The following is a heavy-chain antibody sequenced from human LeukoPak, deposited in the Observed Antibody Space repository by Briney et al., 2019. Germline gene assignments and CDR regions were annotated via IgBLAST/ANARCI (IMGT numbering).Heavy chain of an antibody. D-gene: IGHD6-19*01. Sequence: SVKVSCKASGGTFGSYTISWVRQAPGQGLEWMGRIIPILGIANYAQKFQGRVTITADKSTSTAYMELSSLRSEDTAVYYCARDLVVAVAGTGAFDIWGQGTMVTVSS. J-gene: IGHJ3*02. V-gene: IGHV1-69*04. CDR3: ARDLVVAVAGTGAFDI. CDR1: GGTFGSYT. CDR2: IIPILGIA.